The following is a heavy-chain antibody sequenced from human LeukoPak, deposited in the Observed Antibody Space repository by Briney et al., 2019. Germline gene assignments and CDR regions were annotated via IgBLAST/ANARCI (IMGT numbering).Heavy chain of an antibody. V-gene: IGHV3-74*01. J-gene: IGHJ4*02. CDR1: GFTFSSYW. D-gene: IGHD3-16*01. Sequence: PGGSLRLSCAVSGFTFSSYWMHWVRQAPGKGLVWVSRVNNDGYSTIYADSVKGRFTISRDNAKNTLYLQMNSLRAEDTAVYYCARGGGWGSYFDYWGQGTLVTVSS. CDR3: ARGGGWGSYFDY. CDR2: VNNDGYST.